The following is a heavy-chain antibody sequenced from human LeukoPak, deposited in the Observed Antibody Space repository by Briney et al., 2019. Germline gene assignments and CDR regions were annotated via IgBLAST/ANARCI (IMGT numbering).Heavy chain of an antibody. Sequence: ASVKVSCKASGYTFTGYYMHWVRQAPGQGLEWMGWINPNSGGTNYAQKFQGRVTMTRDTSISTAYMELSRLRSDDTAVYYCARGAIRIAAAGTGGGLNYWGQGTLVTVSS. CDR1: GYTFTGYY. J-gene: IGHJ4*02. V-gene: IGHV1-2*02. D-gene: IGHD6-13*01. CDR3: ARGAIRIAAAGTGGGLNY. CDR2: INPNSGGT.